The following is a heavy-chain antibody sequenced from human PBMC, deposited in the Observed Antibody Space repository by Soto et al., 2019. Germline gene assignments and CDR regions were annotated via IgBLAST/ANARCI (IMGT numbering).Heavy chain of an antibody. J-gene: IGHJ6*02. D-gene: IGHD6-6*01. CDR3: ARDLYSSSSRGYYYAMDV. Sequence: SVKVSLRASGYTLISYTINWVRQAPGQRLEWMGWINTGNTNTKYSQKFQGRVTITRDTSASTAYMELSSLRSEDTAVYYCARDLYSSSSRGYYYAMDVWGQGTTVTSP. CDR2: INTGNTNT. CDR1: GYTLISYT. V-gene: IGHV1-3*04.